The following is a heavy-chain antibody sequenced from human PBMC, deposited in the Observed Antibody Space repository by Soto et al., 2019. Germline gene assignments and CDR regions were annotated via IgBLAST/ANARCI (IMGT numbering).Heavy chain of an antibody. CDR1: GFTFRDYY. Sequence: AGGSLRLSCATSGFTFRDYYFSWIRQAPGKGLEWISYISHSGKTIYYADPVKGRFTISRDDAKNTLYLQMNSLRAEDTAMYYCTRRDSGAFDVWGHGTMVTVSS. CDR3: TRRDSGAFDV. J-gene: IGHJ3*01. V-gene: IGHV3-11*01. CDR2: ISHSGKTI.